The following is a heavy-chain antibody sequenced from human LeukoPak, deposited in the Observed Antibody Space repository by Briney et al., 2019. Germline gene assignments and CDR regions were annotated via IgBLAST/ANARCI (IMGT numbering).Heavy chain of an antibody. J-gene: IGHJ4*02. CDR1: GGSISSGGYY. CDR3: ARFAMVRGVIPRGYFDY. D-gene: IGHD3-10*01. Sequence: SETLSLTCTVSGGSISSGGYYWSWIRQHPGKGLEWIGYNYYSGSTYYNPSLKSRVTISVDTSKNQFSLKLSSVTAADTAVYYCARFAMVRGVIPRGYFDYWGQGTLITVSS. CDR2: NYYSGST. V-gene: IGHV4-31*03.